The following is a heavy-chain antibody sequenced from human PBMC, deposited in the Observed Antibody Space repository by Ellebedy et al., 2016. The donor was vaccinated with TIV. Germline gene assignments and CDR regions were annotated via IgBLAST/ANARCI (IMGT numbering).Heavy chain of an antibody. D-gene: IGHD4-17*01. V-gene: IGHV4-59*01. CDR3: AREESYGEFDYYGMDV. J-gene: IGHJ6*02. CDR2: IFNSGST. CDR1: GGSMKSYN. Sequence: SETLSLTCSVSGGSMKSYNCIWIRQPPGKGLDWIGYIFNSGSTNYNPSLQSRVTISVDTSKNQFSLKLSFVTAADTGVYYCAREESYGEFDYYGMDVWGQGTTVTVSS.